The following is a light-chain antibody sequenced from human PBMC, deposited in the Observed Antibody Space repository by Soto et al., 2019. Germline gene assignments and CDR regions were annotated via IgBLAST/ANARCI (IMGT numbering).Light chain of an antibody. CDR1: SSNIGSNY. J-gene: IGLJ1*01. CDR3: AAWDDSLSGYV. Sequence: SVLTQPPSASGTPGQRVTISCSGSSSNIGSNYVYWYQQLPGTAPKLLIYRNNQRPSGVPDRFSGSKSGTSASLAISGLRSEDEADYYCAAWDDSLSGYVFGTGTKATVL. V-gene: IGLV1-47*01. CDR2: RNN.